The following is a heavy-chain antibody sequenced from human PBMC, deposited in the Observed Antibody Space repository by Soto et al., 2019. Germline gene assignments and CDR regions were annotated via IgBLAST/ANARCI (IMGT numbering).Heavy chain of an antibody. CDR3: ARHDIAVADKFDY. CDR1: GGSFSGYY. Sequence: SETLSLTCAVYGGSFSGYYWSWIRQPPGKGLEWIGEINHSGSTNYNPSLKSRVTISVDTSKNQFSLKLSSVTAADTAVYYCARHDIAVADKFDYWGQGTLVTV. CDR2: INHSGST. J-gene: IGHJ4*02. D-gene: IGHD6-19*01. V-gene: IGHV4-34*01.